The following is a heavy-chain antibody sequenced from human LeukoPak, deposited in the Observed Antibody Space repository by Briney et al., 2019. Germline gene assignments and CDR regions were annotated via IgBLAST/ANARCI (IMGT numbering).Heavy chain of an antibody. CDR1: GGTFSSYA. J-gene: IGHJ4*02. CDR2: IIPIFGTA. CDR3: AMTSLDLITLDY. V-gene: IGHV1-69*13. D-gene: IGHD5-24*01. Sequence: GASVKVFCKASGGTFSSYAISGVRQAPGQGLEWMGGIIPIFGTANYAQKFQGRVTITADESTSTAYMELSSLRSEDTAVYYCAMTSLDLITLDYWGQGTLVTVCS.